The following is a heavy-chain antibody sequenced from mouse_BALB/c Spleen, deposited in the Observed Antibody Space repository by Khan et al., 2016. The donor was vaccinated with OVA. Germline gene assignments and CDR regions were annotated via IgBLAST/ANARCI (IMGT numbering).Heavy chain of an antibody. CDR3: ARGGITTVVGGYYAMDY. CDR2: INSNGGST. V-gene: IGHV5-6-3*01. D-gene: IGHD1-1*01. CDR1: GFTFSTYG. Sequence: EVELVESGGGLVQPGGSLKLSCAASGFTFSTYGMSCVRQTPDKRLELVATINSNGGSTYYPDSVKGRFTSRDNAKNTLYLQMSSLKSEDTAMYYCARGGITTVVGGYYAMDYWGQGTSVTVSS. J-gene: IGHJ4*01.